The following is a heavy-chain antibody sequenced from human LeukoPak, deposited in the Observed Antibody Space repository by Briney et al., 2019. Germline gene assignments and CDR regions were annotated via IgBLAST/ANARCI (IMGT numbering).Heavy chain of an antibody. CDR1: GFTFDDYA. CDR3: AKDTVATAPYDAFDI. V-gene: IGHV3-9*01. D-gene: IGHD5-12*01. CDR2: ISWNSGSI. Sequence: GGSLRLSCAASGFTFDDYAMHWVRQAPGKGLEWVSGISWNSGSIGYADSVKGRFTISRDNAKNSLYLQMNSLRAEDTALYYCAKDTVATAPYDAFDIWGQGTMVTVSS. J-gene: IGHJ3*02.